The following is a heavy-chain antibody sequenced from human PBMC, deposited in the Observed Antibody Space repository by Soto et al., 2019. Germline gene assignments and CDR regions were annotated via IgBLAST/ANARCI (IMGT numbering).Heavy chain of an antibody. CDR1: GGSISSYY. CDR3: ARGGGVYYFDY. CDR2: IYYSGIT. Sequence: SETLSLTCTVSGGSISSYYWSWIRQPPGKGLKWIGYIYYSGITDYNPSLKSRVTISVDTSKSQFSLKLSSVTAADTAVYYCARGGGVYYFDYWGQGTLVTVS. V-gene: IGHV4-59*01. J-gene: IGHJ4*02. D-gene: IGHD2-8*02.